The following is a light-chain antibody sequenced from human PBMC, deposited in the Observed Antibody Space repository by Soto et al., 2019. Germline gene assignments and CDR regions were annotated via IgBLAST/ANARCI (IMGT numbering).Light chain of an antibody. V-gene: IGKV3-20*01. Sequence: EIELTQSPGTLSLSAGARVTLSCRTSQSISNNHLAWYQKKPGQPPRLLIHGTSNRATGIPDRVSGSGSGTDFTLNFSRLEHDDFAVYYCEYYGSSITFGGGTKVEIK. CDR3: EYYGSSIT. J-gene: IGKJ4*01. CDR2: GTS. CDR1: QSISNNH.